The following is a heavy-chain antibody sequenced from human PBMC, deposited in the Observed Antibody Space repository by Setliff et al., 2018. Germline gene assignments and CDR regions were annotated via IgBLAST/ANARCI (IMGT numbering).Heavy chain of an antibody. Sequence: PSETLSLTCTVSGGSISSSSYYWGWIRQPPGKGLEWIGSIYYSGSTYYNPSLKSRVTISVDTSKNQFSLKLSSVTAEDTAVYYCATAIVATANNWFDPWGQGTLVTVSS. CDR2: IYYSGST. CDR3: ATAIVATANNWFDP. V-gene: IGHV4-39*01. J-gene: IGHJ5*02. D-gene: IGHD5-12*01. CDR1: GGSISSSSYY.